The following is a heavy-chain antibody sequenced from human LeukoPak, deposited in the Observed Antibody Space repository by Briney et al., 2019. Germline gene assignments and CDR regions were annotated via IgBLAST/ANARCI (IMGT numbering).Heavy chain of an antibody. Sequence: PSETLSLTCTVSGGSISSYYWSWIRQPPGKGLEWIGYIYYSGSTNYNPSLKSRVTISADTSKNQFSLKLSSVTAADTAVYYCARAGIVGAEMDYWGQGTLVTVSS. V-gene: IGHV4-59*01. J-gene: IGHJ4*02. CDR1: GGSISSYY. D-gene: IGHD1-26*01. CDR2: IYYSGST. CDR3: ARAGIVGAEMDY.